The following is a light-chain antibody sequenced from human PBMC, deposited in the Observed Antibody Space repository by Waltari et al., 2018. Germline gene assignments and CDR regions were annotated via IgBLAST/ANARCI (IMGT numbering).Light chain of an antibody. J-gene: IGLJ3*02. Sequence: QSILTQPTSVSGAPGQRVTIPCTGSSSNIAAGHDVHWYQAFPGTAPKLLIYGNNNRPSGVPDRFSGSKSGSSASLAINGLQAEDEADYYCQSFDSNVRGGVVFGGGTKVTVL. CDR1: SSNIAAGHD. CDR3: QSFDSNVRGGVV. V-gene: IGLV1-40*01. CDR2: GNN.